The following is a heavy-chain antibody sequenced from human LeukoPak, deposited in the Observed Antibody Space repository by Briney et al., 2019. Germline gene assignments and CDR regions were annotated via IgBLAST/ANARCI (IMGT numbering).Heavy chain of an antibody. CDR2: INPNGGGT. Sequence: ASVTLFCKASGYRFIIYYVNWLRQAPGQGGEWMGIINPNGGGTTYTGKFQGRVTMTRDTSTSTVYMELSSLRPDDTAVYYCARDPISSNWPRGHFFDPWGQGTLVTVSS. V-gene: IGHV1-46*01. CDR3: ARDPISSNWPRGHFFDP. D-gene: IGHD3-3*02. CDR1: GYRFIIYY. J-gene: IGHJ5*02.